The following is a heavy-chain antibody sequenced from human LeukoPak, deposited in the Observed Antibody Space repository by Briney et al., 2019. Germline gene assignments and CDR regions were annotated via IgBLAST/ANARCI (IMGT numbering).Heavy chain of an antibody. CDR1: GGSISSSSYY. CDR2: IYYSGST. CDR3: ARQHKSYYMDV. Sequence: PSETLSLTCTVSGGSISSSSYYWGWIRQPPGKGLEWVGSIYYSGSTYYNPSLKSRVTISVDTSKNQFSLKLSSVTAADTAVYYCARQHKSYYMDVWGKGTTVTVSS. J-gene: IGHJ6*03. V-gene: IGHV4-39*01.